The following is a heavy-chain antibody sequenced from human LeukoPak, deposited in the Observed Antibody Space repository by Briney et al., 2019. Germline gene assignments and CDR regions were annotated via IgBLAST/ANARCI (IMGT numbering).Heavy chain of an antibody. CDR3: ARDIGSESYY. V-gene: IGHV1-2*02. D-gene: IGHD3-10*01. J-gene: IGHJ4*02. CDR2: INPNSGDT. Sequence: ASVKVSCKASGYTFTGYYIHWVRQAPGQGLEWMGWINPNSGDTNYAQKFQGRVTMTRDTSINTAYMELSRLRSDDTAVYYCARDIGSESYYWGQGTLVTVSS. CDR1: GYTFTGYY.